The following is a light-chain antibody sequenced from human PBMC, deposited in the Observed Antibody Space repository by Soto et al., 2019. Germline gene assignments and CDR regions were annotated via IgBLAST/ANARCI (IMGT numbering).Light chain of an antibody. CDR1: QSLLHSNGYNY. CDR2: LGS. J-gene: IGKJ1*01. CDR3: MQALQTPWT. V-gene: IGKV2-28*01. Sequence: DIVMTQSPLSLPVTPGEPASISCRSSQSLLHSNGYNYLDWYLQKPGQSPQLLIYLGSNRASGVPDRFSGSGSGTDFTLKISRVEAEDVGVYYCMQALQTPWTVAQGTKVDIK.